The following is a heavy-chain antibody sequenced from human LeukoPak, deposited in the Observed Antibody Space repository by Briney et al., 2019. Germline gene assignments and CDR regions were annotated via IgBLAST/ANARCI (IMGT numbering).Heavy chain of an antibody. D-gene: IGHD3-9*01. CDR2: IYTSGST. Sequence: SETLSLTCTVSGGSISSYYWSWIRQPAGKGLEWIGRIYTSGSTNYNPSLKSRVTMSVDTSKNQFSLKLSSVTAADTAVYYCARGHYDILTGYYSLDYWGQGTLVTVSS. J-gene: IGHJ4*02. V-gene: IGHV4-4*07. CDR3: ARGHYDILTGYYSLDY. CDR1: GGSISSYY.